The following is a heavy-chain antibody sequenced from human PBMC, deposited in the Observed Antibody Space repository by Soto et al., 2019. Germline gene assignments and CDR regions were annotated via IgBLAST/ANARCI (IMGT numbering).Heavy chain of an antibody. CDR3: ARGKSGGYNRYYFDY. V-gene: IGHV4-34*01. CDR1: GGSFSRYY. J-gene: IGHJ4*02. CDR2: INHSGRT. Sequence: PSETLSLTCALYGGSFSRYYWSWVLQPPGKGMEWIGEINHSGRTNYNPSLKSRVTISVDTSKNQFSLKLSSVTAADTAVYSCARGKSGGYNRYYFDYWGQGTLVTVSS. D-gene: IGHD2-15*01.